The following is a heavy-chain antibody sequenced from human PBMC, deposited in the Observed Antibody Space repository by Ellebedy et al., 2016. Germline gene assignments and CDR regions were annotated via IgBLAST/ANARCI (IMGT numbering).Heavy chain of an antibody. Sequence: SVKVSCXASVGTFISSALSWVRQPPGQGLEWMGGIIPIFGTANYAQKFQGRVKITADESTSTAYMELSSLSSEDTAVYYCARERVGGTVADPWGQGTLVTVSS. CDR3: ARERVGGTVADP. CDR1: VGTFISSA. CDR2: IIPIFGTA. D-gene: IGHD3-16*01. V-gene: IGHV1-69*13. J-gene: IGHJ5*02.